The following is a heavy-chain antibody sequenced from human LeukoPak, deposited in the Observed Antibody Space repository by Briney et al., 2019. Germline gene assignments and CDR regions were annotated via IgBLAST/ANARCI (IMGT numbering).Heavy chain of an antibody. CDR1: GFTFSSYA. J-gene: IGHJ6*03. V-gene: IGHV3-21*01. D-gene: IGHD6-13*01. CDR2: ISSSSSYI. CDR3: ARGGIAAAGMNMDV. Sequence: GSLRLSCAASGFTFSSYAMSWVRQAPGKGLEWVSSISSSSSYIYYADSVKGRFTISRDNAKNSLYLQMNSLRAEDTAVYYCARGGIAAAGMNMDVWGKGTTVTVSS.